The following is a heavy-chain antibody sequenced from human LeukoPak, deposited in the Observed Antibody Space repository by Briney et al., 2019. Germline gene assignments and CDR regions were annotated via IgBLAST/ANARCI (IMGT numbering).Heavy chain of an antibody. D-gene: IGHD3-22*01. CDR1: GGSISSSNW. CDR2: IYHSGST. V-gene: IGHV4-4*02. J-gene: IGHJ4*02. Sequence: SETLSLTCTVSGGSISSSNWWSWVRQPPGKGLEWNGEIYHSGSTNYNPSLKSRVTISVDKSKNQFSLKLSSVTAADTAVYYCASVRPIPYDSSGYRDYWGQGTLVTVSS. CDR3: ASVRPIPYDSSGYRDY.